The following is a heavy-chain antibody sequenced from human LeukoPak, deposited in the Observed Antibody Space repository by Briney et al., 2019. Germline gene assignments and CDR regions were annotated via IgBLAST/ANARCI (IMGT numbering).Heavy chain of an antibody. D-gene: IGHD3-22*01. V-gene: IGHV4-4*02. CDR3: AREGYYYDSSGYGYYYYYGMDV. CDR1: GGSISSSNW. J-gene: IGHJ6*02. Sequence: SETLSLTCAVSGGSISSSNWWSLVRQPPGKGLEWIGEIYHSGSTNYNPSLKSRVTISVDKSKNQFSLKLSSVTAADTAVYYCAREGYYYDSSGYGYYYYYGMDVWGQGTTVTVSS. CDR2: IYHSGST.